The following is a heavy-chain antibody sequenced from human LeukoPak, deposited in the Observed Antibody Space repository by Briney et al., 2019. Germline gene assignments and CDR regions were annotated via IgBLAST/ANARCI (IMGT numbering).Heavy chain of an antibody. CDR1: GFTFSNYW. CDR3: VSDTALGY. V-gene: IGHV3-74*01. Sequence: GGSLRLSCAASGFTFSNYWMHCVRQAPGERLLWGSLIKSPGSSPFYADSVNGRLTISTDNAKNTLYLQRKSLRVEDTAVCYCVSDTALGYWRQRTLLSVPS. D-gene: IGHD5-18*01. J-gene: IGHJ4*02. CDR2: IKSPGSSP.